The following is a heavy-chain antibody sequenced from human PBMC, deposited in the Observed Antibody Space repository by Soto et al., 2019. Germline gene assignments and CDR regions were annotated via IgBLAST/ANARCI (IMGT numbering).Heavy chain of an antibody. Sequence: QVQLVQSGAEVKKPGASVKVSCKASGYTFTSYGIGWVRQAPGQGLEWMGWISAYNGNTNYAQKLQGRVTMTTDTTPGTANRDLRGLEADDTTVYYGARSVYCSSTSWYGDFDYLGRGTLVTVSS. V-gene: IGHV1-18*01. CDR3: ARSVYCSSTSWYGDFDY. CDR1: GYTFTSYG. D-gene: IGHD2-2*01. J-gene: IGHJ4*02. CDR2: ISAYNGNT.